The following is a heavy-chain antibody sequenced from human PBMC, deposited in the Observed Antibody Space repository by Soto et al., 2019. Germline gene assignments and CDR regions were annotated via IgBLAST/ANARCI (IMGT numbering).Heavy chain of an antibody. CDR2: IIPIFGTA. CDR1: GGTFSSYA. V-gene: IGHV1-69*13. D-gene: IGHD3-3*01. CDR3: ARENYRFLEWLSSPTHAYGMEV. Sequence: SVKVSCKASGGTFSSYAISWVRQAPGQGLEWMGGIIPIFGTANYAQKFQGRVTITADESTSTAYMELSSLRSEDTAVYYCARENYRFLEWLSSPTHAYGMEVWGQ. J-gene: IGHJ6*02.